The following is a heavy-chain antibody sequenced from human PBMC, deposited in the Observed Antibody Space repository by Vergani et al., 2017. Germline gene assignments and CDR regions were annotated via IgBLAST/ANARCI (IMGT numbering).Heavy chain of an antibody. V-gene: IGHV3-21*01. J-gene: IGHJ6*02. D-gene: IGHD2-2*02. CDR2: ISSSSSYI. CDR1: GFTFSSYS. CDR3: ARGRDGAGEYQLLYSYYYYYGMDV. Sequence: EVQLVESGGGLVKPGGSLRLSCAASGFTFSSYSMNWVRQAPGKGLEWVSSISSSSSYIYYADSVKGRFTISRDNAKNSLYLQMNSLRAEDTAVYYCARGRDGAGEYQLLYSYYYYYGMDVWGQGTTVTVSS.